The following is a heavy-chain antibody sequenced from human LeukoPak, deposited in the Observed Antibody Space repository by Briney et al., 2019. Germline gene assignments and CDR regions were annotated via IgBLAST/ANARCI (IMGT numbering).Heavy chain of an antibody. J-gene: IGHJ4*02. D-gene: IGHD3-10*01. Sequence: PSETLSLTCAVYGGSFRGDFWSWIRQSPGKGLEWIGEINHSGSTNYNPSLKSRVTISVDTSKNQFSLRLSSVTAADTAVYYCARRHYYGSGSYIGYWGQGTLVTVSS. V-gene: IGHV4-34*01. CDR3: ARRHYYGSGSYIGY. CDR2: INHSGST. CDR1: GGSFRGDF.